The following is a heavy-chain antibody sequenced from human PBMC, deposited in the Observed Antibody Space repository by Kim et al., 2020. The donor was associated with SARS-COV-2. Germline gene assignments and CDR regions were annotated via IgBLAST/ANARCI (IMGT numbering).Heavy chain of an antibody. CDR3: ARRAPGSSWTPYFDY. CDR2: IYYSGST. J-gene: IGHJ4*02. Sequence: SETLSLTCTVSGGSISSSSYYWGWIRQPPGKGLEWIGSIYYSGSTYYNPSLKSRVTISVDTSKNQFSLKLSSVTAADTAVYYCARRAPGSSWTPYFDYWGQGTLVTVSS. CDR1: GGSISSSSYY. V-gene: IGHV4-39*01. D-gene: IGHD6-13*01.